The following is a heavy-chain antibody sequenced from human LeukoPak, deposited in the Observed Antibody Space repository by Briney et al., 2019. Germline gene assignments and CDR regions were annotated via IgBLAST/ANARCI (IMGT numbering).Heavy chain of an antibody. CDR1: TFNFSRYS. D-gene: IGHD3-3*01. J-gene: IGHJ4*02. CDR3: ASSRCTSWNCYRGIDN. V-gene: IGHV3-48*04. CDR2: ISGGSNKI. Sequence: PGGSLTLSCTVRTFNFSRYSMNCLRQAPGKGLEWVSHISGGSNKIYYADSVKGRFTISRDNAKDSLYLQMNTLRAEDTAVYYCASSRCTSWNCYRGIDNWGQGTLVTVSS.